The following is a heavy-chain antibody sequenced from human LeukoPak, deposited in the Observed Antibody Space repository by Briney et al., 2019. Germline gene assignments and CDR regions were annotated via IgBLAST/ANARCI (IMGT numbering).Heavy chain of an antibody. CDR3: ARDLAGAYYYDSSGYKGNIDY. CDR1: GYTFTRYY. D-gene: IGHD3-22*01. CDR2: INPNSGGT. Sequence: ASVKVSCKASGYTFTRYYTHWVRQAPGQGLEWMGWINPNSGGTNYAQKFQGRVTMTRDTSTSTVYMELSSLRSEDTAVYYCARDLAGAYYYDSSGYKGNIDYWGQGTLVTVSS. V-gene: IGHV1-2*02. J-gene: IGHJ4*02.